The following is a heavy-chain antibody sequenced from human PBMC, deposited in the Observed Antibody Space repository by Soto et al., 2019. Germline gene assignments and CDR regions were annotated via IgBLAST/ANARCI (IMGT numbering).Heavy chain of an antibody. J-gene: IGHJ5*02. CDR1: GFTFKNYA. D-gene: IGHD3-10*01. CDR3: AKDAVPYNGEWDWFDL. V-gene: IGHV3-23*01. Sequence: EVQLLESGGGLVQPGGSLRLSCAASGFTFKNYAMTWVRQAPGKGMEWVSSIGGSGSGAHYADSVKGRFTVSRDDSKNTLYIQMSGLRVDDTALYYCAKDAVPYNGEWDWFDLWGQGTLVTVSS. CDR2: IGGSGSGA.